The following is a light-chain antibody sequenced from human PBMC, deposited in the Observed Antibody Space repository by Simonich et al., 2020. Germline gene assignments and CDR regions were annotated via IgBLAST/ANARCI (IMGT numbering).Light chain of an antibody. Sequence: EIVMTQSPATLSVSPGERATLSCRAGQSVNRNLAWYQQKPGQAPRLLIYCASTRATVIPARFSGSGSGTEFTLTISSLQSEDFAVYYCQQYNNWPPYTFGQGTKLEIK. J-gene: IGKJ2*01. CDR1: QSVNRN. CDR3: QQYNNWPPYT. CDR2: CAS. V-gene: IGKV3-15*01.